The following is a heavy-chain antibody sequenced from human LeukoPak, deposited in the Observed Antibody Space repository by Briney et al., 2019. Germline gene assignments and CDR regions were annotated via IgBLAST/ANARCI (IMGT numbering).Heavy chain of an antibody. CDR1: GYSISSGYY. V-gene: IGHV4-38-2*02. J-gene: IGHJ4*02. Sequence: SETLSLTCTVSGYSISSGYYWGWIRQPPGKGLEWIGSIYHSGSTYYNPSLKSRVTISVDTSKNQFSLKLSSVTAADTAVYYCARANLAPYDSSGYNFRGYFDYWGQGTRVTVSS. D-gene: IGHD3-22*01. CDR3: ARANLAPYDSSGYNFRGYFDY. CDR2: IYHSGST.